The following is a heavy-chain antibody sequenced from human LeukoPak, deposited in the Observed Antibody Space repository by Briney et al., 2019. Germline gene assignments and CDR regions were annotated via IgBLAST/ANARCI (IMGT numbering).Heavy chain of an antibody. V-gene: IGHV3-23*01. CDR3: AKDTPIAAAGTITTLPLGY. J-gene: IGHJ4*02. D-gene: IGHD6-13*01. CDR1: GFTFSSCA. Sequence: PGGSLRLSCAASGFTFSSCAMSWVRQAPGKGLEWVSAISGSGGSTYYADSVKGRFTISRDHSKNTLYLQMNSLRAEDTAVYYCAKDTPIAAAGTITTLPLGYWGQGTLVTVSS. CDR2: ISGSGGST.